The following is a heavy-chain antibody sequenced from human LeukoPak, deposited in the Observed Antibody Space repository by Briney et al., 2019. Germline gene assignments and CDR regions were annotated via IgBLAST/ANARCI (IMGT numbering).Heavy chain of an antibody. D-gene: IGHD2-21*01. CDR3: ASPRVVRSISPFDY. J-gene: IGHJ4*02. Sequence: PSETLSLTCTVSGFSVSSDYYWGWIRQPPGKGLEWIGSTYHSGTTYYNPSLKSRVTMSVDTSKNQFSLKLSSVTAADTAVYYCASPRVVRSISPFDYWGQGTLVTVSS. CDR1: GFSVSSDYY. CDR2: TYHSGTT. V-gene: IGHV4-38-2*02.